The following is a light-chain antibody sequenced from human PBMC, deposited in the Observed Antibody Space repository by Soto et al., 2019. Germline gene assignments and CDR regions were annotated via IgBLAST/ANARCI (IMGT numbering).Light chain of an antibody. CDR2: DVS. CDR3: GSYTSSSTLYV. J-gene: IGLJ1*01. Sequence: QSFLTQPASVSGTPGQSITISCTGTSSDVGGSNYVSWYQQHPGKAPKLMIYDVSNRPSGVSNRFSGSKSGNTASLTISGLQAEDEADYYCGSYTSSSTLYVFGTGTKLTV. V-gene: IGLV2-14*01. CDR1: SSDVGGSNY.